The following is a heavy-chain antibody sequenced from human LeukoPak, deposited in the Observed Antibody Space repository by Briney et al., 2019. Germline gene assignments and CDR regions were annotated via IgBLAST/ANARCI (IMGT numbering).Heavy chain of an antibody. CDR1: GGSISSYY. D-gene: IGHD1-7*01. J-gene: IGHJ6*03. Sequence: SETLSLTCTVSGGSISSYYWSWIRQPPGKGLEWIGYIHYSGSTNYNPSLKSRVTISVDTSKNQFSLKLSSVTAADTAVYYCARRHRKNWNYGPYYYYYMDVWGKGTTVTVSS. V-gene: IGHV4-59*01. CDR3: ARRHRKNWNYGPYYYYYMDV. CDR2: IHYSGST.